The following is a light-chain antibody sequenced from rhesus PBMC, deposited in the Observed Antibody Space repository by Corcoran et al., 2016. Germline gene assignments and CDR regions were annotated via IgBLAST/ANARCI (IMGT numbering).Light chain of an antibody. CDR2: KAS. Sequence: DIQMTQSPSSLSASVGDTVTITCRASQGISSYLAWYQQKPGKAPKLLIYKASTLQSGVPSRFSGSGYGTDFTLTISSLQPEYFATYYCQQQNRYPFGGGTKVEIK. V-gene: IGKV1-25*01. CDR3: QQQNRYP. CDR1: QGISSY. J-gene: IGKJ4*01.